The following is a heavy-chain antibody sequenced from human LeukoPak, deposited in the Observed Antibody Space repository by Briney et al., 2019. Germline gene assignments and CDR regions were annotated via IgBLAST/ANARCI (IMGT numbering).Heavy chain of an antibody. CDR2: ISSSNNYI. CDR1: GFTFSNYN. CDR3: ARASSKQLAGYLPDGFDI. J-gene: IGHJ3*02. D-gene: IGHD3-9*01. Sequence: GGSLRLSCAASGFTFSNYNMNWVRQAPGKGLEWVSSISSSNNYIYYADSVKGRFTISRDNAKNSLYLQMNSPRAEDTAVYYCARASSKQLAGYLPDGFDIWGQGTMVTVSS. V-gene: IGHV3-21*01.